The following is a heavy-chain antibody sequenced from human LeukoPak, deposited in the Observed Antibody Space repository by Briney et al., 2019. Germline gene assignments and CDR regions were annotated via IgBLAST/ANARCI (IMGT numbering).Heavy chain of an antibody. D-gene: IGHD2-8*02. CDR2: IDYSGNT. V-gene: IGHV4-39*07. CDR1: HGSISRDTAR. CDR3: AGDGSSDRWCYH. J-gene: IGHJ4*02. Sequence: SEALSLTCTVPHGSISRDTARWGWIRQPPGKGLEWIGTIDYSGNTYYSPSLKGRVAISLDTSKKQFSLKLTSMAAADTAVYFCAGDGSSDRWCYHWGQGSRVSVSA.